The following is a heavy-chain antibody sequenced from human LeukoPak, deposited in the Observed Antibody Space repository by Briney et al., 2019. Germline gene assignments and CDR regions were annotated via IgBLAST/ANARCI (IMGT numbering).Heavy chain of an antibody. CDR3: VREAPYSSGPNWFDP. CDR1: GFSFSKFG. CDR2: IRFDGSSE. D-gene: IGHD6-19*01. J-gene: IGHJ5*02. V-gene: IGHV3-30*02. Sequence: GGSLRLSCAASGFSFSKFGMYWVRQAPGKGLDWVTFIRFDGSSEKYADSVRGRFTISRDNSKNTLYLQMNSLRAEDTAVYYCVREAPYSSGPNWFDPWGQGTLVTVSS.